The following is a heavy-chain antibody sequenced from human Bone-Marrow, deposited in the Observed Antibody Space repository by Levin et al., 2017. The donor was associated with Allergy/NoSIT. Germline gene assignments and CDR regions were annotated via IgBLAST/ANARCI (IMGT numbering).Heavy chain of an antibody. V-gene: IGHV3-13*01. D-gene: IGHD5-18*01. CDR3: ARYNYEYNALDI. J-gene: IGHJ3*02. CDR1: GFTFRTHD. Sequence: QPSETLSLTCAASGFTFRTHDMHWVRQGTGKGLEWVSTIGTAGDTYYPDSVRGRFTISRENAKNSLYLQMNGLSAGDTAVYYCARYNYEYNALDIWGQGTMVTVSS. CDR2: IGTAGDT.